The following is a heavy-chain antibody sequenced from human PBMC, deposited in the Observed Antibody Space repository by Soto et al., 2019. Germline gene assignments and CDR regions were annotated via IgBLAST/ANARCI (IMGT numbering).Heavy chain of an antibody. CDR3: ARTADLGYGIPYNWFDP. CDR1: GGTFSSYA. CDR2: IIPIFGTA. V-gene: IGHV1-69*01. Sequence: QVQLVQPGAEVKKPGSSVKVSCKASGGTFSSYAISWVRQAPGQGLEWMGGIIPIFGTANYAQKFQGRVTITADESTSTAYMELSSLRSEDTAVYYCARTADLGYGIPYNWFDPWGQGTLVTVSS. D-gene: IGHD2-8*01. J-gene: IGHJ5*02.